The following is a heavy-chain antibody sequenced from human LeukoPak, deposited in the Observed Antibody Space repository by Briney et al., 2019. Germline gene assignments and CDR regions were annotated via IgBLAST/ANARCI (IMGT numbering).Heavy chain of an antibody. CDR3: IAAPGPKWYFHY. CDR2: IETNGVKT. D-gene: IGHD6-13*01. J-gene: IGHJ4*02. Sequence: GESLRLSCAASGFPFTNYAMSWVRQAPGKGLEWVSSIETNGVKTYHADSVKGRFTISRDNSENTLSLQMNSLRVEDTAVYYCIAAPGPKWYFHYWGQGALVTVSS. V-gene: IGHV3-23*01. CDR1: GFPFTNYA.